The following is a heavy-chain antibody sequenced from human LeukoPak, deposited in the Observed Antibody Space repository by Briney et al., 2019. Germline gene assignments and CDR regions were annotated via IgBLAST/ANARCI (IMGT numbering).Heavy chain of an antibody. CDR3: ASQGNDLPGGSGYYGY. V-gene: IGHV3-11*06. D-gene: IGHD3-22*01. Sequence: PGGSLRLSCAASGFTFSDYYMSWIRQAPGKGLEWVSSISSSSSYIYYADSVKGRFTISRDNAKNSLYLQMNSLRAEDTAVYYCASQGNDLPGGSGYYGYWGQGTLVTVSS. CDR2: ISSSSSYI. CDR1: GFTFSDYY. J-gene: IGHJ4*02.